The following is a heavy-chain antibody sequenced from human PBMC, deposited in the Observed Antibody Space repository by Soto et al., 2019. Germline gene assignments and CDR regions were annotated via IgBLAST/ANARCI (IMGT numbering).Heavy chain of an antibody. CDR2: IYWNDEQ. D-gene: IGHD6-13*01. V-gene: IGHV2-5*01. CDR3: AHRLPGPSGYDV. Sequence: QITLKESGPTLVKPTQTLTLTFTFSGFSLTSGVVGVGWIRQPPGEALEWLALIYWNDEQYYNPSLRNRLTITRDTSKNQVVLTMTNMDPVDTATYYCAHRLPGPSGYDVWGQGTKVTVSS. J-gene: IGHJ6*02. CDR1: GFSLTSGVVG.